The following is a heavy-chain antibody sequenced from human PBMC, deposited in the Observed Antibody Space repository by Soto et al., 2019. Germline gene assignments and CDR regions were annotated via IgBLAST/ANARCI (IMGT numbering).Heavy chain of an antibody. Sequence: QVHLQESGPGLVKPSETLSLTCSVSGGSVNTGGYYWSWIRQNPGKGLEWIGYVYYTGGPYYNTSLSRRVSISVKPNNNTYEHPFSLKLASVTASDTAVYYCARVPDGDYERYCDLWGRGTLVIVSS. D-gene: IGHD4-17*01. J-gene: IGHJ2*01. CDR2: VYYTGGP. V-gene: IGHV4-31*03. CDR3: ARVPDGDYERYCDL. CDR1: GGSVNTGGYY.